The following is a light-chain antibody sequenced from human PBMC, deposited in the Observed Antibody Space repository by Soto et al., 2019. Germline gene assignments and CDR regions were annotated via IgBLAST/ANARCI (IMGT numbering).Light chain of an antibody. Sequence: EIVLTQSPGTLSLSPGERGTLTCRASQSLGSSSLAWYQQKPGQAPRLLIYGASRRATGIPDRFSGSGSATDFTLTISRLEPEDFAVFYCQQYGDSPFTFGPGTKVDIK. J-gene: IGKJ3*01. V-gene: IGKV3-20*01. CDR2: GAS. CDR1: QSLGSSS. CDR3: QQYGDSPFT.